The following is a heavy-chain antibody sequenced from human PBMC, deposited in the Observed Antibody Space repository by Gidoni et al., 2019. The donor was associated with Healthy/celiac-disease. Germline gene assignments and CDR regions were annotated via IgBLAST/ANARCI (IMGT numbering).Heavy chain of an antibody. Sequence: EVQLVESGGGLVKPGGSLRLSCAASGFTFSSYSMNWVRQAPGKGLEWVSSISSSSSYIYYADSVKGRFTISRDNAKNSLYLQMNSLRAEDTAVYYCARDLSDILTGPFDYWGQGTLVTVSS. J-gene: IGHJ4*02. CDR3: ARDLSDILTGPFDY. D-gene: IGHD3-9*01. V-gene: IGHV3-21*01. CDR2: ISSSSSYI. CDR1: GFTFSSYS.